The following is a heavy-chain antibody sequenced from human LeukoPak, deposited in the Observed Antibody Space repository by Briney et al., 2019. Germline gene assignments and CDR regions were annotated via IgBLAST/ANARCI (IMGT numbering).Heavy chain of an antibody. D-gene: IGHD5-12*01. V-gene: IGHV3-64*02. CDR1: GFTFSTYA. Sequence: PGGSLRLSCAASGFTFSTYAMHWVRQAPGKGLEHVSSISSGGVNTYYADSVRGRFTISRDNSKNTLYLHMGSLRAEDMAVYYCAREPIDIVATIRGYYFDYWGQGTLVTVSS. CDR3: AREPIDIVATIRGYYFDY. CDR2: ISSGGVNT. J-gene: IGHJ4*02.